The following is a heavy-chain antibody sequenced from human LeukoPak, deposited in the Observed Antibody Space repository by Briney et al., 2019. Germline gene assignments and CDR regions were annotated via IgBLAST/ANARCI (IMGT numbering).Heavy chain of an antibody. J-gene: IGHJ6*02. V-gene: IGHV3-53*01. D-gene: IGHD5-12*01. CDR2: IYSGGST. Sequence: GGSLRLSCAASGFTVSSNYMSWVRQAPGLGLEWVSVIYSGGSTYYADSVKGRFTISRDNSKNTLYLQMNSLRAEDTAMYYCARNGGYDSEYFYGMDVWGQGTTVTVSS. CDR3: ARNGGYDSEYFYGMDV. CDR1: GFTVSSNY.